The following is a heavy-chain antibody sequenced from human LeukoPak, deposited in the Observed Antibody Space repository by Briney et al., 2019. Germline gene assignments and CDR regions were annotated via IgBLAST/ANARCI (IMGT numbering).Heavy chain of an antibody. V-gene: IGHV3-23*01. D-gene: IGHD2-15*01. CDR3: ARGGTLPDY. CDR2: ISGDGTRT. J-gene: IGHJ4*02. CDR1: GFSFSSYA. Sequence: GGSLRLSCAASGFSFSSYAMTWARQAPVKGLEWVSAISGDGTRTYYADSVKGRFTISRDNSKNTLYVQMNSLRAADTAVYYCARGGTLPDYWGQGTLVTVSS.